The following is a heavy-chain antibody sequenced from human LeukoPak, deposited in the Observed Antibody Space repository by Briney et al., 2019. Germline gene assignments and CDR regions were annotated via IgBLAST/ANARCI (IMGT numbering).Heavy chain of an antibody. CDR2: ISSSGSTI. V-gene: IGHV3-11*04. CDR1: GFTFSDYY. D-gene: IGHD3-3*01. Sequence: GGSLRLSCAASGFTFSDYYMSWIRQAPGKGLEWVSYISSSGSTIYYADSVKGRFTISRDNAKNSLYLQMNSLRAEDTAVYYCARNDFWSGYYYYMDVWGKGTTVTVSS. J-gene: IGHJ6*03. CDR3: ARNDFWSGYYYYMDV.